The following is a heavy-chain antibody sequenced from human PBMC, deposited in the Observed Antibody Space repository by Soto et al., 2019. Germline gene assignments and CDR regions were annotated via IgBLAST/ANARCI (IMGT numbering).Heavy chain of an antibody. J-gene: IGHJ4*02. CDR3: AREIAVAGTGGDY. CDR1: GFTVSSNY. V-gene: IGHV3-66*01. Sequence: GGSLRLSCAASGFTVSSNYMSWVRQAPGKGLEWVSVIYSGGSTYYADSVKGRFTISRDNSKNTLYLQMNSLRAEDTAVYYCAREIAVAGTGGDYWGQGTLVTVSS. D-gene: IGHD6-19*01. CDR2: IYSGGST.